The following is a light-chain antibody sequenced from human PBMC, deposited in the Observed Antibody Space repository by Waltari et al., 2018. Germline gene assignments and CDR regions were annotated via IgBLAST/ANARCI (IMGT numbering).Light chain of an antibody. J-gene: IGLJ2*01. CDR2: DDD. V-gene: IGLV6-57*04. CDR1: SSSIDSYY. Sequence: NFMLTQPHSVSESPGKTVTISCTRSSSSIDSYYVQWYQQRPGSAPTTVIYDDDLRPSGVPDRFSGSIDSSSNSASLTISGLKTEDEADYYCQSYDDTTNQVFGGGTKLTVL. CDR3: QSYDDTTNQV.